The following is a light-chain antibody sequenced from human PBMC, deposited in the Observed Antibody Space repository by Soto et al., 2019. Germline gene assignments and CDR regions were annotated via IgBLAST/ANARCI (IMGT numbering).Light chain of an antibody. J-gene: IGLJ3*02. CDR1: SSDVGDYNY. Sequence: QSVLTQSPSASGSPGQSVAISCTGTSSDVGDYNYVSWYRQHPGKAPKLMIYDVTKRPSGVPDRFSGSKSGNTASLTVSGLQAEDEADYYCSSYAGSNNWVFGGGTKLTVL. CDR3: SSYAGSNNWV. CDR2: DVT. V-gene: IGLV2-8*01.